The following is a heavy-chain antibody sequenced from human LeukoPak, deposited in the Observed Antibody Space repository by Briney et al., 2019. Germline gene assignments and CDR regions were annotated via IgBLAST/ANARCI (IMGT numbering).Heavy chain of an antibody. CDR3: TRQGHHNFEY. Sequence: ETLSLTCTVSGGSISSSSYYWGWIRQPPGKGLEWMANIKEDGSEKFYVDSVKGRFTISRDNAKNSLHLQLNSLRAEDTAVYYCTRQGHHNFEYWGQGTLVTVSS. D-gene: IGHD1-14*01. V-gene: IGHV3-7*01. CDR2: IKEDGSEK. CDR1: GGSISSSSYY. J-gene: IGHJ4*02.